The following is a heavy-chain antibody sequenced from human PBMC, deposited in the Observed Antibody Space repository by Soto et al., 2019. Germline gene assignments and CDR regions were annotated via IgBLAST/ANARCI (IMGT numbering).Heavy chain of an antibody. CDR1: GGSISSGDYY. J-gene: IGHJ4*02. CDR3: ARDYCTNGVCYAFDY. Sequence: SETLSLTCTVSGGSISSGDYYWSWIRQTPGKGLEWIGYIYYSGSTYYNPSLKSRVTISVDTSKNQFSLKLSSVTAADTAVYYCARDYCTNGVCYAFDYWGQGTLVTVSS. CDR2: IYYSGST. V-gene: IGHV4-30-4*01. D-gene: IGHD2-8*01.